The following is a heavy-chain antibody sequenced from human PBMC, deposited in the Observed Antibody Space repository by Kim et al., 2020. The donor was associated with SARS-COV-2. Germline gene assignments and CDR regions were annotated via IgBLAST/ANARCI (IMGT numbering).Heavy chain of an antibody. CDR1: GYTFTSYA. CDR2: INTNTGNP. Sequence: ASVKVSCKASGYTFTSYAMNWVRQAPGQGLEWMGWINTNTGNPTYAQGFTGRFVFSLDTSVSTAYLQISSLKAEDTAVYYCARVEDLISDYYDSREPFDYWGQGTLVTVSS. CDR3: ARVEDLISDYYDSREPFDY. D-gene: IGHD3-22*01. V-gene: IGHV7-4-1*02. J-gene: IGHJ4*02.